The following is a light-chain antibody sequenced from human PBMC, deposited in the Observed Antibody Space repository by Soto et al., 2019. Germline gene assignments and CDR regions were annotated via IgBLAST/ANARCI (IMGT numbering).Light chain of an antibody. V-gene: IGLV2-14*03. Sequence: QSVLTQPTSVSGSPGQSITISCTGNHNDIGTYDYVSWYQQHPGRAPRLLIHGVTTRPSGISGRFSASKSGLTASLTISGLQPEDEADYYCSSFTSNSIYAFGPGTKVTVL. J-gene: IGLJ1*01. CDR1: HNDIGTYDY. CDR3: SSFTSNSIYA. CDR2: GVT.